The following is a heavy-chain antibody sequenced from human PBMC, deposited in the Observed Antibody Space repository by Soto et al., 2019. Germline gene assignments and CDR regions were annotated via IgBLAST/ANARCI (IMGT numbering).Heavy chain of an antibody. CDR1: GFTFHNYW. Sequence: GSLRLSCAASGFTFHNYWMGWVRQTPDKGLEWVANIKPDGSEKYYVDSVKGRFTISRDNARNSLYLQMNSLRAEDTAVYYCARENYFDYWGQGALVTVSS. CDR2: IKPDGSEK. V-gene: IGHV3-7*01. J-gene: IGHJ4*02. CDR3: ARENYFDY.